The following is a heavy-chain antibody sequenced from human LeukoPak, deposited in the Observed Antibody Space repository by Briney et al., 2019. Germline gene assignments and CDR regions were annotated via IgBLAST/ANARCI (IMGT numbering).Heavy chain of an antibody. D-gene: IGHD3-22*01. CDR1: GGSISSYY. CDR3: ARHRSFSSGYYYDY. J-gene: IGHJ4*02. V-gene: IGHV4-59*08. CDR2: IYYSGST. Sequence: PSETLSLTCTVSGGSISSYYWSWIRQPPGKGQEWIGYIYYSGSTNYNPSLKSRVTISVDTSKNQFSLKLSSVTAADTAVYYCARHRSFSSGYYYDYWGQGTLVTVSS.